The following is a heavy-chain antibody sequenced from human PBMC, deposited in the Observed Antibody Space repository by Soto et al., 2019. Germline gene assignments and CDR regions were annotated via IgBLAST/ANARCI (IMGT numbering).Heavy chain of an antibody. V-gene: IGHV1-8*01. D-gene: IGHD2-2*01. CDR2: MNPNSGNT. Sequence: ASVKVSCEASGYTFTSYDINWVRQATGQGLEWMGWMNPNSGNTGYAQKFQGRVTMTRNTSISTAYMELSSLRSEDTAVYYCARACRDIVVVPAAMRHYYYYMDVWGKGTTVTVSS. CDR3: ARACRDIVVVPAAMRHYYYYMDV. J-gene: IGHJ6*03. CDR1: GYTFTSYD.